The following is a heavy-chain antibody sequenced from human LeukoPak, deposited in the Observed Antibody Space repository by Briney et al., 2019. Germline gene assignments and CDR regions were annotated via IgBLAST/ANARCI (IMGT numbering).Heavy chain of an antibody. V-gene: IGHV3-30*18. D-gene: IGHD3-9*01. CDR3: AKDQGDNILTGYPYIYWDY. J-gene: IGHJ4*02. Sequence: GGSLRLSCAASGFTFSSYGMHWVRQAPGKGLEWVAVISYDGSNKYYADSVKGRFTISRDNSKNTLYLQMKSLRADDTAVYYCAKDQGDNILTGYPYIYWDYWGQGTLVTVSS. CDR1: GFTFSSYG. CDR2: ISYDGSNK.